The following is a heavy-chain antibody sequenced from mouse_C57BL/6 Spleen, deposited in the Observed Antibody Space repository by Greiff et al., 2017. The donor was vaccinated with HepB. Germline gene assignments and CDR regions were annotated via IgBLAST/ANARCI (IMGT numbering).Heavy chain of an antibody. CDR2: IYPGSGST. J-gene: IGHJ3*01. CDR3: ARDYYGSRGAWFAY. CDR1: GYTFTSYW. D-gene: IGHD1-1*01. V-gene: IGHV1-55*01. Sequence: QVQLQQSGAELVKPGASVKMSCKASGYTFTSYWITWVKQRPGQGLEWIGDIYPGSGSTNYNEKFKSKATLTVDTSSSTAYMQLSSLTSEDSAVYYCARDYYGSRGAWFAYWGQGTLVTVSA.